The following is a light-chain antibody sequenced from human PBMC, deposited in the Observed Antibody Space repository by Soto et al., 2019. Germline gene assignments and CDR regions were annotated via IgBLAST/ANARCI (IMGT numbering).Light chain of an antibody. CDR1: QSISSY. Sequence: IQMTQSPSSLSASVGDRVTITCRASQSISSYLNWYQQKPGKAPKLLIYAASSLQSGVPSRFSGSGSGTDFTLTISSLQPEDFATDYCQQSYSTPQWTFGQGTKVDIK. V-gene: IGKV1-39*01. J-gene: IGKJ1*01. CDR3: QQSYSTPQWT. CDR2: AAS.